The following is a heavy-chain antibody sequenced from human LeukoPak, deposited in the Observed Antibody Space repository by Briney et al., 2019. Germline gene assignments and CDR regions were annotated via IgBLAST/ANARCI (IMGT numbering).Heavy chain of an antibody. D-gene: IGHD1-26*01. CDR3: VRDGRTSGSPDDY. V-gene: IGHV3-21*06. CDR2: ISSCSTYM. CDR1: GFTFSSHN. Sequence: GESLRLSCAASGFTFSSHNMNWVRQAPGKGLEWVSSISSCSTYMYSADSVKGRFTISRDNARNSLFLEVNSLRAEDTALYFCVRDGRTSGSPDDYWGQGTLVTVSS. J-gene: IGHJ4*02.